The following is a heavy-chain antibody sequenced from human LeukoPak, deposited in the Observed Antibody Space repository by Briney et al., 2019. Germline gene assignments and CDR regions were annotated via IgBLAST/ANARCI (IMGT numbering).Heavy chain of an antibody. D-gene: IGHD2-2*01. Sequence: TGGSLRLSCAASGFSFSSYSINWIRQTPGKGLEWVSSISSGSNYIYYADSVKGRFIISRDNAENSLHLQMNSLRAEDTAVYYCARDGWPGSSCYRPFDYWGQGTLVTVSS. CDR1: GFSFSSYS. CDR2: ISSGSNYI. CDR3: ARDGWPGSSCYRPFDY. V-gene: IGHV3-21*01. J-gene: IGHJ4*02.